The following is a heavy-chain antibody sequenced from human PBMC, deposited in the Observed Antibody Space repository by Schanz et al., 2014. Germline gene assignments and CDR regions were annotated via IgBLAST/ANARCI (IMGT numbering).Heavy chain of an antibody. Sequence: EVQLVESGGGLAQPGGSLRLSCAASGFTFNSYAMNWVRQAPGKGLEWVSTISGSGVNTYYADSVKGRFTISRDNSKNTVYLQMNSLRAEDTAVYYCVRIYSGYSGGYLDYWGQGTLVTVSS. CDR1: GFTFNSYA. CDR2: ISGSGVNT. CDR3: VRIYSGYSGGYLDY. D-gene: IGHD5-12*01. V-gene: IGHV3-23*04. J-gene: IGHJ4*02.